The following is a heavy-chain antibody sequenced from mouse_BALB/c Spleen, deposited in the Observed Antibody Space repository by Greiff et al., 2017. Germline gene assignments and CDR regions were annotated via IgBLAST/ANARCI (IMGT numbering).Heavy chain of an antibody. CDR3: ARGDGYYGGSSWDFDV. J-gene: IGHJ1*01. D-gene: IGHD2-3*01. CDR1: GYTFSSYW. CDR2: ILPGSGST. Sequence: QVQLKQSGAELMKPGASVKISCKATGYTFSSYWIEWVKQRPGHGLEWIGEILPGSGSTNYNEKFKGKATFTADTSSNTAYMQLSSLTSEDSAVYYCARGDGYYGGSSWDFDVWGAGTTVTVSS. V-gene: IGHV1-9*01.